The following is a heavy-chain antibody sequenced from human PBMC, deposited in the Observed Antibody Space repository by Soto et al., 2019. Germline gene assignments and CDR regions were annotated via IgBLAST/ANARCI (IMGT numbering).Heavy chain of an antibody. CDR3: ARDRSYSLDV. CDR2: INSDGSGT. V-gene: IGHV3-74*01. J-gene: IGHJ6*02. CDR1: GSTFNNDW. Sequence: GGSLRLSCAVSGSTFNNDWMHWDRQAPGKGLVWIAHINSDGSGTNYADSGKGRFTIARDNAKNMVYLQMNSLRAEDTAVYFCARDRSYSLDVWGQGTTVTVSS.